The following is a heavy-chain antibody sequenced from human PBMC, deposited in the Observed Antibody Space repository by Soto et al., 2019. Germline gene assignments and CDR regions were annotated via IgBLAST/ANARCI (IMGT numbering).Heavy chain of an antibody. D-gene: IGHD3-10*01. CDR2: IIPIDATV. CDR1: GGTFSNYA. V-gene: IGHV1-69*12. J-gene: IGHJ6*01. Sequence: QVQLVQSGAEVKKPGSSVKVSCKASGGTFSNYALISWVRQAPGQGLEWMGGIIPIDATVNYAQKFQGRITITADESTTTAYMDLGSLRSEDTAVYYCARHLLGFGYTYADVWGQGTTVTVSS. CDR3: ARHLLGFGYTYADV.